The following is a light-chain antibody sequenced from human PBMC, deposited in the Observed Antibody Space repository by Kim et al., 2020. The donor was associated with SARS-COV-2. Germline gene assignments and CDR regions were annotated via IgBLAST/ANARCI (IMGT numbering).Light chain of an antibody. Sequence: GQHVTYPRTRTGRGVASYNLASWYQQPPGTAPKLIIYEVSDRPSGVPHRFSGSKSGNTASLTISWLQTEDEADYYCSSYTSSSTLIFGGGTQLTVL. CDR2: EVS. CDR1: GRGVASYNL. CDR3: SSYTSSSTLI. J-gene: IGLJ2*01. V-gene: IGLV2-18*02.